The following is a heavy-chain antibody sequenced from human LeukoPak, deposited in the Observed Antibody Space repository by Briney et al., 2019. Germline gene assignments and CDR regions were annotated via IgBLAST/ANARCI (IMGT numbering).Heavy chain of an antibody. Sequence: ASVTVSCKASGYTFTSYGISWVRQAPGQGLEWMGWINAYNGNTNYAQKLQGRVTMTTDTSTSTAYMELRSLRSDNTAVYYCARGDSSSWYNPINWFDPWGQGTLVTVSS. CDR1: GYTFTSYG. J-gene: IGHJ5*02. V-gene: IGHV1-18*01. CDR3: ARGDSSSWYNPINWFDP. CDR2: INAYNGNT. D-gene: IGHD6-13*01.